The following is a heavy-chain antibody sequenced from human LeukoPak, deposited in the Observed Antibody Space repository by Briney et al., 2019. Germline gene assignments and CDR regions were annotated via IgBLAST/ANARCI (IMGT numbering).Heavy chain of an antibody. CDR1: GGSISSSSYY. J-gene: IGHJ5*02. V-gene: IGHV4-39*07. D-gene: IGHD2-15*01. Sequence: SETLSLTCTVSGGSISSSSYYWGWIRQPPGKGLEWIGSVFYSGNTYYEPSLKSRVTISVATSTNQFSLNLRSVSAADTAVYYCARDPSRSCAGGNCFSSWGQGTLVIVSS. CDR2: VFYSGNT. CDR3: ARDPSRSCAGGNCFSS.